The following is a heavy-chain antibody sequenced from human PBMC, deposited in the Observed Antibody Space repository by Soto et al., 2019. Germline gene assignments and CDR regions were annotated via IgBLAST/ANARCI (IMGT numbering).Heavy chain of an antibody. CDR3: ARSITMVRGTPRIMDV. Sequence: ASVKVSRKGSSYTFTTYGISWVRQAPGQGLEWMGWINAYNGNTNYAQKLQGRVTMTTDTSTSTAYMELRSLRSDDTAVYYCARSITMVRGTPRIMDVWGEGTTVTVSS. V-gene: IGHV1-18*04. D-gene: IGHD3-10*01. CDR2: INAYNGNT. CDR1: SYTFTTYG. J-gene: IGHJ6*04.